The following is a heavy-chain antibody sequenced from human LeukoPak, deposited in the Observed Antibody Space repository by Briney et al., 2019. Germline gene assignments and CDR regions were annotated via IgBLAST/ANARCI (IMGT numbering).Heavy chain of an antibody. CDR1: GDSISSSSYY. CDR3: ARRRFELGSFGP. CDR2: IYYSGST. D-gene: IGHD2-15*01. Sequence: SETLSLTCTVSGDSISSSSYYWGWIRQPPGKGLEWIGNIYYSGSTFYNPSLKSRVTISVDTSKNQFSLNLSSVTAADTAVYYCARRRFELGSFGPWGQGTLVTVSS. V-gene: IGHV4-39*01. J-gene: IGHJ5*02.